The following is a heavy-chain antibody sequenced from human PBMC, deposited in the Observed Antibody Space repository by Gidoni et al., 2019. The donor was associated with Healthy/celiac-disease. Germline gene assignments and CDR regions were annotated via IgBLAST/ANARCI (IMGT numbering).Heavy chain of an antibody. J-gene: IGHJ4*02. CDR2: IWYEGSNK. CDR1: GFTFSSYG. V-gene: IGHV3-33*01. CDR3: ARDPHFWSGYYNPDY. D-gene: IGHD3-3*02. Sequence: QVQLVESGGGVVQPGRSLRRSCAASGFTFSSYGMHWVRQAPGKGLEWVAVIWYEGSNKYYADSVKGRFTISRDNSKNTLYLQMNSLRAEDTAVYYCARDPHFWSGYYNPDYWGQGTLVTVSS.